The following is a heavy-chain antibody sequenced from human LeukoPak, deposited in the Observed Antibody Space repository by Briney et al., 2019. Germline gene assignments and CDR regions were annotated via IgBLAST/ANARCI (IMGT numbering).Heavy chain of an antibody. CDR2: INSAGSST. Sequence: GESLRLSCAASGFSFSSQWMHWVRQAPGKGLVWVARINSAGSSTRYADSVKGRFTVSRDNANNTLYLQMNSLRAEDTAAYYCARSDYFDYWGQGTLVTVSS. CDR3: ARSDYFDY. CDR1: GFSFSSQW. V-gene: IGHV3-74*01. J-gene: IGHJ4*02.